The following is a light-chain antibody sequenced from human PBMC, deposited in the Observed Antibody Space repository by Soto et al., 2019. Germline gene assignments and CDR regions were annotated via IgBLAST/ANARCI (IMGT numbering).Light chain of an antibody. CDR1: QSISSY. CDR2: GAS. Sequence: TQSPSSLSASVGDRVTITCRASQSISSYLNWYQQKPGQAPRLLIYGASSRATGIPDRFSGSGSGTDFTLTISRLEPEDFAVYYCQQYGSSRTFGQGTKVEIK. J-gene: IGKJ1*01. CDR3: QQYGSSRT. V-gene: IGKV3-20*01.